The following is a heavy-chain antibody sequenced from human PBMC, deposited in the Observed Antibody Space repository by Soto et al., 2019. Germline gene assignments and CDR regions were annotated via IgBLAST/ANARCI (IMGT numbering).Heavy chain of an antibody. J-gene: IGHJ4*02. Sequence: GGSLRLSCAASGCTFSSYGMHWVRQAPGKGLEWVAVISYDGSNKYYADSVKGRFTISRDNSKNTLYLQMNSLRAEDTAVYYCAKDAQFYYGSGTYPRDWGQGTLVTVSS. CDR2: ISYDGSNK. CDR3: AKDAQFYYGSGTYPRD. V-gene: IGHV3-30*18. CDR1: GCTFSSYG. D-gene: IGHD3-10*01.